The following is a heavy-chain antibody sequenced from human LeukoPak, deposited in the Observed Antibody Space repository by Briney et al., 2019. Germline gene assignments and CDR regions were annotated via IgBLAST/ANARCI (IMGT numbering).Heavy chain of an antibody. J-gene: IGHJ1*01. CDR2: MNPNSGNT. CDR1: GYTFPSYD. V-gene: IGHV1-8*01. D-gene: IGHD3-22*01. Sequence: GASVKVSCKASGYTFPSYDINWVRQATGQGLEWMGWMNPNSGNTGYAQKFQGRVTMTRNTSISTAYMELSSLRSEDTAVYYCARGWGSDSSGYYFDFQHWGQGTLVTVSS. CDR3: ARGWGSDSSGYYFDFQH.